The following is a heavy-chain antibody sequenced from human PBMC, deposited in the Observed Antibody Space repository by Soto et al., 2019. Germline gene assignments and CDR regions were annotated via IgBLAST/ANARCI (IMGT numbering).Heavy chain of an antibody. D-gene: IGHD3-22*01. Sequence: SETLSLTCAVYGGSFSGYYWSWIRQPPGKGLEWIGEINHSGSTNYNPSLKSRVTISVDTSKNQFSLKLSSVTAADTAVYYCVRGQGNGYESRGYYLKNWGQGTLVTVSS. V-gene: IGHV4-34*01. CDR1: GGSFSGYY. CDR3: VRGQGNGYESRGYYLKN. CDR2: INHSGST. J-gene: IGHJ4*02.